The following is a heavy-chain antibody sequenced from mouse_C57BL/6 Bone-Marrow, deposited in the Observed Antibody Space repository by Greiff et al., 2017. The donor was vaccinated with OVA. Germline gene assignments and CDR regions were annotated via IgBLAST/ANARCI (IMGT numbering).Heavy chain of an antibody. Sequence: EVKLQESGPELVKPGASVKISCKASGYSFTGYYMNWVKQSPEKSLEWIGEINPSTGGTTSNQKFKGKATLTVDKSSSTAYMQLKSLTSEDSAVYYCARVTTVGFAYWGQGTLVTVSA. CDR1: GYSFTGYY. D-gene: IGHD1-1*01. CDR3: ARVTTVGFAY. V-gene: IGHV1-42*01. J-gene: IGHJ3*01. CDR2: INPSTGGT.